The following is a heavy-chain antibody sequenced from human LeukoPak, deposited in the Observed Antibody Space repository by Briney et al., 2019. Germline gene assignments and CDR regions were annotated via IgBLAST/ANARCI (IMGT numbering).Heavy chain of an antibody. J-gene: IGHJ4*02. V-gene: IGHV3-7*01. CDR1: GGSISSSNW. CDR2: IHDDGIVT. D-gene: IGHD3-16*01. CDR3: ARGRGWVDH. Sequence: GTLSLTCAVSGGSISSSNWWSWVRQPPGKGLEWVANIHDDGIVTHYVDSVKGRFTISRDNARNSVNLQLNSLRVEDTALYYCARGRGWVDHWGQGTLVTVSS.